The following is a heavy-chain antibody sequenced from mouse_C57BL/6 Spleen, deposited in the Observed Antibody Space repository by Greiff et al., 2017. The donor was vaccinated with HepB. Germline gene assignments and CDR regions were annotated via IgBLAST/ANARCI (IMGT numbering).Heavy chain of an antibody. Sequence: VQLQQSGAELVRPGTSVKVSCKASGYAFTNYLIEWVKQRPGQGLEWIGVINPGSGGTNYNEKFKGKATLTAYKSSSTAYMQLSSLTSEDSAVYFCAVGCYDVYHYFDYWGQGTTLTVSS. J-gene: IGHJ2*01. CDR1: GYAFTNYL. CDR3: AVGCYDVYHYFDY. V-gene: IGHV1-54*01. CDR2: INPGSGGT. D-gene: IGHD2-3*01.